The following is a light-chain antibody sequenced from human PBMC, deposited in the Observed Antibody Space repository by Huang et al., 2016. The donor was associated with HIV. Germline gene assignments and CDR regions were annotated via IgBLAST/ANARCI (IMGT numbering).Light chain of an antibody. CDR2: GAS. J-gene: IGKJ1*01. Sequence: EIVMTQSPVTLSVSPGESATLSCRASQNFSTNLAWYQHNPGRATRLLIYGASTRATSLPARFSASGSGTEFTLTVGGLRSDDFAVYYCQHYDNWAPATFGQGTKLEFK. CDR3: QHYDNWAPAT. CDR1: QNFSTN. V-gene: IGKV3-15*01.